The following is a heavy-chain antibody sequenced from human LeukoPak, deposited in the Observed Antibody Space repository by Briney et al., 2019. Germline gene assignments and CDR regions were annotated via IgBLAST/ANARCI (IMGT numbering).Heavy chain of an antibody. V-gene: IGHV3-30-3*01. CDR2: ISYDGSNK. CDR1: GFTFSSYA. D-gene: IGHD3-16*01. Sequence: PGGSLRLSCAASGFTFSSYAMHWVRQAPGKGLEGVAVISYDGSNKYYADAAKGRFTISRDNSKNTLYLQMNSLRAEDTAVYYCASLIEDYWGQGTLVTVSS. CDR3: ASLIEDY. J-gene: IGHJ4*02.